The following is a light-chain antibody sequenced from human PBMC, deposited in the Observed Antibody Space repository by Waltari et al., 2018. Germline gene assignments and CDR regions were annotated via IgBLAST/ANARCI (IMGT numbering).Light chain of an antibody. J-gene: IGKJ1*01. CDR1: QSIGKY. CDR2: SAS. V-gene: IGKV1-39*01. Sequence: DIQVTQSPSSLSAAVGDRVAITCRASQSIGKYLNWYQQKPGKAPKTLIYSASNLQSGVPSRFSGSGSGTDFTLTITSLQPEDFAIYYCQETYSSPPSTFGQGTKVESK. CDR3: QETYSSPPST.